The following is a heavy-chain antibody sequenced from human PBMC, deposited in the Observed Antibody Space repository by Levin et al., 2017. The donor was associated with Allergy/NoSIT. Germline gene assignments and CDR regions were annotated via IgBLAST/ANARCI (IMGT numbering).Heavy chain of an antibody. V-gene: IGHV4-34*01. J-gene: IGHJ5*02. CDR1: GGSFSGYY. Sequence: SQTLSLTCAVYGGSFSGYYWSWIRQPPGKGLEWIGEINHSGSTNYNPSLKSRVTISVDTSKNQFSLKLSSVTAADTAVYYCARRMSGSSLMGVFDPWGQGTLVTVSS. D-gene: IGHD1-26*01. CDR3: ARRMSGSSLMGVFDP. CDR2: INHSGST.